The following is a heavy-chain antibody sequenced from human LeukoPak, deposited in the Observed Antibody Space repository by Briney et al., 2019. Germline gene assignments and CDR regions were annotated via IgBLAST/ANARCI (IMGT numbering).Heavy chain of an antibody. CDR2: ISAHDGNT. Sequence: ASVKVSCKASGYTFTNHGITWVRQAPGQGLEWMGWISAHDGNTNYAQKLQGRVTMTTDTSTSIAYMELRSLRSDDTAMYYCARAWIVVTSHLDFWGQGTLVTVSS. CDR1: GYTFTNHG. CDR3: ARAWIVVTSHLDF. J-gene: IGHJ4*02. D-gene: IGHD2-21*01. V-gene: IGHV1-18*01.